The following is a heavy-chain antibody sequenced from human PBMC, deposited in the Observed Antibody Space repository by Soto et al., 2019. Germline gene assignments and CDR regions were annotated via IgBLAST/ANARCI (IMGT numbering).Heavy chain of an antibody. CDR3: ANRGYSYGFVIY. CDR2: IIPMLGIA. Sequence: QVQLVQSGAEVKKPGSSVKVSWKASGGTFSSYTFSWVRQAPGQGLEWMGRIIPMLGIANYAQKFQGRVTITADISTSIAYMELSSLRSEDTAVYYCANRGYSYGFVIYWGQGTLVTVSS. V-gene: IGHV1-69*02. J-gene: IGHJ4*02. D-gene: IGHD5-18*01. CDR1: GGTFSSYT.